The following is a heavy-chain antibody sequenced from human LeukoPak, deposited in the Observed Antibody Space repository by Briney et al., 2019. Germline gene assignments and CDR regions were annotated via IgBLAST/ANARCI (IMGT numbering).Heavy chain of an antibody. Sequence: PAGGSLRLSCAASGFTFDDYGMSWVRQAPGKGLEWVSGINWNGGSTGYADSVKGRFTISRDNAKNSLYLQMNSLRADDAAVYYCARAPVTSCRGAFCYPFDIWGQGTLVTVSS. V-gene: IGHV3-20*04. CDR3: ARAPVTSCRGAFCYPFDI. J-gene: IGHJ4*02. D-gene: IGHD2-15*01. CDR1: GFTFDDYG. CDR2: INWNGGST.